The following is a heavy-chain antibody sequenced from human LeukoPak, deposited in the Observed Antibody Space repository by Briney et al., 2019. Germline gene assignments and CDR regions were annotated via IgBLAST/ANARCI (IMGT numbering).Heavy chain of an antibody. CDR1: GGSISSYY. CDR3: ARGVANSNRYSGMDV. D-gene: IGHD6-13*01. J-gene: IGHJ6*02. V-gene: IGHV4-59*07. Sequence: SDTLSLTCTVSGGSISSYYWSWIRQPPAKGLEWLGYIYYSWSTNYNPSLKSRVPISVDTSKNQLSLKLSYVTAADTAVYYCARGVANSNRYSGMDVWGQGTTVTVSS. CDR2: IYYSWST.